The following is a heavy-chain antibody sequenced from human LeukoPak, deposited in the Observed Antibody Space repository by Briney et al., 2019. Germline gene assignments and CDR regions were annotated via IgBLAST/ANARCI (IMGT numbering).Heavy chain of an antibody. CDR2: IIPILGIA. Sequence: ASVKVSCTASGGTFSSYAISWVRQAPGQGLEWMGRIIPILGIANYAQKFQGRVTITADKSTSTAYMELSSLRSEDTAVYYCARDRDLDSGSYYSDYWGQGTLVTVSS. J-gene: IGHJ4*02. CDR1: GGTFSSYA. CDR3: ARDRDLDSGSYYSDY. V-gene: IGHV1-69*04. D-gene: IGHD1-26*01.